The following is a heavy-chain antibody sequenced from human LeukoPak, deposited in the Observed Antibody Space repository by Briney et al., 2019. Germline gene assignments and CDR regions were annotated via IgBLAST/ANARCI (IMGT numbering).Heavy chain of an antibody. D-gene: IGHD6-19*01. CDR3: TRGQYGYSSRLDS. CDR2: IRSKAYGGTR. Sequence: GGSLRLSCTSSGFTFGDFLMSWVRQAPGKGLEWVGFIRSKAYGGTRQYAASVNGRFTISRDDSKNIAYLQMNSLKTEDTAVHYCTRGQYGYSSRLDSWGQGTLVTVSS. CDR1: GFTFGDFL. J-gene: IGHJ4*02. V-gene: IGHV3-49*04.